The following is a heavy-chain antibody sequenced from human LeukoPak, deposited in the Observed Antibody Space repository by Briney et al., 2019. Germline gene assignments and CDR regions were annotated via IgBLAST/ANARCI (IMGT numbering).Heavy chain of an antibody. Sequence: ASVKVSCKAPGYIFNNYGIHWVRQAPGQGLEWMGWISSYNGNTQYVQKFQGRVTMTTDTSTSTAHMELRSLRSDDTAVYYCARARSHYSDSSGYVNWFDPWGQGTLVTVSS. V-gene: IGHV1-18*01. D-gene: IGHD3-22*01. CDR3: ARARSHYSDSSGYVNWFDP. CDR1: GYIFNNYG. J-gene: IGHJ5*02. CDR2: ISSYNGNT.